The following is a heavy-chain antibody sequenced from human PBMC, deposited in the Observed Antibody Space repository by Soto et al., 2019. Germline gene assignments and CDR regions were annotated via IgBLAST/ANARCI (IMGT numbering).Heavy chain of an antibody. CDR2: ISYDGSNK. J-gene: IGHJ4*02. D-gene: IGHD1-26*01. CDR3: AKEGEYSGSPIFDY. CDR1: GFTFSSYG. V-gene: IGHV3-30*18. Sequence: QVPXVESXGGVVXPGXXLRLSCAASGFTFSSYGMHWVRQAXXKGLEWVTVISYDGSNKLYADSVKGRFTISRDNSKNTLYLQMNSLRAEDTAVYYCAKEGEYSGSPIFDYWGQGTLVTVSS.